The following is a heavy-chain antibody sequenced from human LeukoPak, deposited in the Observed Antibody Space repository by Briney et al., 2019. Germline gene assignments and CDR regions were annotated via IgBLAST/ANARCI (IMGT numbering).Heavy chain of an antibody. D-gene: IGHD4-11*01. J-gene: IGHJ4*02. CDR2: VYYTGSA. V-gene: IGHV4-39*07. CDR3: AREGVTKYYFDY. CDR1: GGSISSTSYH. Sequence: SETLSLTCTVSGGSISSTSYHWAWIRQPPGKGLEWIATVYYTGSAYYNPSLKSRVTISVDTSKNQFSLKLSSVTAADTAVYYCAREGVTKYYFDYWGQGTLVTVSS.